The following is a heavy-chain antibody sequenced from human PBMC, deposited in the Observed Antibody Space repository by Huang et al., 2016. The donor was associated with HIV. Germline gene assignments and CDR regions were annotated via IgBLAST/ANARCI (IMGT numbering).Heavy chain of an antibody. D-gene: IGHD6-25*01. Sequence: QEQLVESGGGVVQPERSLRLSCAACGFTFSNHEMHWVRQAPGKGLEWVAIRSKDGGKTDYTDTVKARFTIARDNSNNIRYLKMKSIKDDDTAVYECARELKGRRPLKYFDHWGQGALVIVS. CDR2: RSKDGGKT. V-gene: IGHV3-30*04. J-gene: IGHJ4*02. CDR1: GFTFSNHE. CDR3: ARELKGRRPLKYFDH.